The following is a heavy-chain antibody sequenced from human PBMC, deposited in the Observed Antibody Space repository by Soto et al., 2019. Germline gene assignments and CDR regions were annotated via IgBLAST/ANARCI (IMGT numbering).Heavy chain of an antibody. CDR2: IKAGNGDT. CDR3: ARVDDRSGYPLYWFFDL. J-gene: IGHJ2*01. CDR1: GYTFTSYT. D-gene: IGHD3-22*01. Sequence: QVQLVQSGAEVRKPGASVKVSCKASGYTFTSYTVHWVRQAPGQRLEWRGWIKAGNGDTKYSEKLQGRVTITRDTSASTAYMELSSLRSEDTAVYYCARVDDRSGYPLYWFFDLWGRGTLVTVSS. V-gene: IGHV1-3*01.